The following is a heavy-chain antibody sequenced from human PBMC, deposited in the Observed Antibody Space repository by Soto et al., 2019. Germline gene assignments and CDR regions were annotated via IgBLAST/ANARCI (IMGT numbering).Heavy chain of an antibody. D-gene: IGHD3-3*01. CDR3: ASRVTIFGVVHPYSYAMDV. V-gene: IGHV5-51*01. CDR2: IYPGDSDT. J-gene: IGHJ6*02. Sequence: GDSLKLACKGSGYSFTNYWIGWGRQMPGKGLEWMGIIYPGDSDTRYSRSFQGQVNISADKSTSNAYLQWSSMKASDTDRYYCASRVTIFGVVHPYSYAMDVWGQG. CDR1: GYSFTNYW.